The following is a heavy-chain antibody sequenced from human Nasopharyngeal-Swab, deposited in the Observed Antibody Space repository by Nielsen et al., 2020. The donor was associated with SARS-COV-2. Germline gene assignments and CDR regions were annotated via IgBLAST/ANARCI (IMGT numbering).Heavy chain of an antibody. J-gene: IGHJ2*01. CDR2: ISYDGSNK. CDR3: ARGGLLELGFYWYFDL. Sequence: SLQISCAASGFTFSSYAMHWVRQAPGKGLEWVAVISYDGSNKYYADSVKGRFTISRDNSKNTLYLQMNSLRAEDTAVYYCARGGLLELGFYWYFDLWGRGTLVTVSS. CDR1: GFTFSSYA. V-gene: IGHV3-30-3*01. D-gene: IGHD2-21*02.